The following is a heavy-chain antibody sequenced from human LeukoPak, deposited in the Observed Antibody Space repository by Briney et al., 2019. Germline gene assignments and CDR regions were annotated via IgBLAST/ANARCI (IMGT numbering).Heavy chain of an antibody. Sequence: GGSLRLSCAASGFTFGNYAMTWVRQAPGKGLEWVSAISGSGDSTYYADSVKGRFSISRDNSKNTLYLQMNSLRAEDTAVYYCAKGSYGSGSYHDWGQGTLVTVSS. J-gene: IGHJ4*02. CDR3: AKGSYGSGSYHD. D-gene: IGHD3-10*01. CDR2: ISGSGDST. CDR1: GFTFGNYA. V-gene: IGHV3-23*01.